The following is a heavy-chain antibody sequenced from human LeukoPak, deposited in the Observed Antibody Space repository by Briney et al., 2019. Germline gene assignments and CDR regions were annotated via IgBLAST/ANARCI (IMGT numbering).Heavy chain of an antibody. CDR3: AREQRDGRGSGWYRYYYYYMDV. Sequence: PSETLSLTCTVSGGSISSSSYYWGWIRQPPGKGLEWIGSIYYSGSTYYNPSLKSRVTISVDTSKNQFSLKLSSVTAADTAVYYCAREQRDGRGSGWYRYYYYYMDVWGKGTTVTVSS. CDR2: IYYSGST. D-gene: IGHD6-19*01. V-gene: IGHV4-39*07. J-gene: IGHJ6*03. CDR1: GGSISSSSYY.